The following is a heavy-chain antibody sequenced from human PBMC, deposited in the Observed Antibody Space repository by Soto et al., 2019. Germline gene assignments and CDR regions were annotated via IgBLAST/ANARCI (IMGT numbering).Heavy chain of an antibody. V-gene: IGHV4-34*01. CDR1: GGSFGGYY. D-gene: IGHD6-19*01. J-gene: IGHJ4*02. CDR2: SNHSGST. CDR3: ARCLDIAVAGKIMYYFDY. Sequence: SETLSLTCAVYGGSFGGYYWSWIGQPPGKGLEWIGESNHSGSTTYNPSLKSRVTISVDTSKNQFSLKLSSVTAADTAVYYCARCLDIAVAGKIMYYFDYWGQGTLVTVS.